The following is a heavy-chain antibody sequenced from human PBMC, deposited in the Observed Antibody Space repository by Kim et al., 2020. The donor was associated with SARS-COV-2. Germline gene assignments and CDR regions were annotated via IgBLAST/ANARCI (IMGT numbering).Heavy chain of an antibody. Sequence: GGSLRLSCAASGFTFSNAWMSWVRQAPGKGLEWVGRIKSKTDGGTTDYAAPVKGRFTISRDDSKNTLYLQMNSLKTEDTAVYYCTTDPYYYDSSGYWRGRFDYWGQGTLVTVSS. CDR1: GFTFSNAW. D-gene: IGHD3-22*01. CDR3: TTDPYYYDSSGYWRGRFDY. CDR2: IKSKTDGGTT. J-gene: IGHJ4*02. V-gene: IGHV3-15*01.